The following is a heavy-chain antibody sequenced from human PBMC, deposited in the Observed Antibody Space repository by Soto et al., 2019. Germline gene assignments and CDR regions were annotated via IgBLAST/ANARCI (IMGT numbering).Heavy chain of an antibody. Sequence: PSETLSLTCTVSDDLISSYYWNWIRQPAGKGLEWIGRVSTNGATNYNASLESRVTMSVDTSKNQFSLKLTSVTAADTAVYFCGRADYGILTGSYAMDVWGQGTTVTVSS. D-gene: IGHD3-9*01. CDR3: GRADYGILTGSYAMDV. J-gene: IGHJ6*02. CDR1: DDLISSYY. V-gene: IGHV4-4*07. CDR2: VSTNGAT.